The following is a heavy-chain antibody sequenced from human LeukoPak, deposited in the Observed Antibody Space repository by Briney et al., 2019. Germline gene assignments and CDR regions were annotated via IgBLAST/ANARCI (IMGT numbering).Heavy chain of an antibody. J-gene: IGHJ4*02. V-gene: IGHV3-66*01. CDR3: ARDLDYYDSSGYYY. CDR1: GFTVSSNY. CDR2: IYSGGNT. D-gene: IGHD3-22*01. Sequence: GGSLRLSCAASGFTVSSNYMSWVRQAPGKGLEWVSVIYSGGNTYYADSVKGRFTISRDNAKNSLYLQMNSLRAEDTAVYYCARDLDYYDSSGYYYWGQGTLVTVSS.